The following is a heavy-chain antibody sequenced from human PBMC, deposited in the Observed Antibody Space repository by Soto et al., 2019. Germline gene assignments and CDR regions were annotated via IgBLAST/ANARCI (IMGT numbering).Heavy chain of an antibody. CDR3: ARTRTPYYYDSSGYYIDAFDI. D-gene: IGHD3-22*01. CDR2: INPSGGST. V-gene: IGHV1-46*01. Sequence: ASVKVSCKASGYTFTSYYMHWVRLAPGQGLEWMGIINPSGGSTSYAQKFQGRVTMTRDTSTSTVYMELSSLRSEDTAVYYCARTRTPYYYDSSGYYIDAFDIWGQGTMVTVSS. CDR1: GYTFTSYY. J-gene: IGHJ3*02.